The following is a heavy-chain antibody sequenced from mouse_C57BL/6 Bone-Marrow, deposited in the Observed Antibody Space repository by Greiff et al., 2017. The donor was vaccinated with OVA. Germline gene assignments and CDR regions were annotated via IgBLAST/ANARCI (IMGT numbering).Heavy chain of an antibody. CDR1: GYTFTSYD. V-gene: IGHV1-85*01. CDR2: IYPRDGST. D-gene: IGHD2-4*01. Sequence: QVQLKESGPELVKPGASVKLPCKASGYTFTSYDINWVKQRPGQGLEWLGWIYPRDGSTKYNEKLKGKATLNVVTSSSSAYMVPHSLPSEDSAVYFCARWVYYDPWFAYWGQGTLVTVSA. CDR3: ARWVYYDPWFAY. J-gene: IGHJ3*01.